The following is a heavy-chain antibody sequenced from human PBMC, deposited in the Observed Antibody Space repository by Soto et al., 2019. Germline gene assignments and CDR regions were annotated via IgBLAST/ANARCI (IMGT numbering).Heavy chain of an antibody. D-gene: IGHD6-25*01. J-gene: IGHJ6*02. CDR1: GGSISSSSYY. CDR2: IYYSGST. CDR3: ASAYSSGWYDYYYGMDV. V-gene: IGHV4-39*01. Sequence: QLQLQESGPGLVKPSETLSLTCTVSGGSISSSSYYWGWIRQPPGQGLEWIGSIYYSGSTYYNTSLKSRVTISVDTSKNQFSLKRSSVTAADTAVYHCASAYSSGWYDYYYGMDVCGQGTTVTVAS.